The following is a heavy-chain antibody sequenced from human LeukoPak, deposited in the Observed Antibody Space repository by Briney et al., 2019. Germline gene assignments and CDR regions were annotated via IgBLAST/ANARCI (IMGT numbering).Heavy chain of an antibody. D-gene: IGHD6-19*01. J-gene: IGHJ4*02. CDR1: GYTFTSHY. CDR2: INPHIGGT. Sequence: GASVKVSCRASGYTFTSHYMHWVRQAPGQGLEWMGWINPHIGGTHYSQKFQGRVTMTRDTSISTAYMELSRLTSDDTAVYYCARVSIAVGYYFHYWGQGTLVTVSS. CDR3: ARVSIAVGYYFHY. V-gene: IGHV1-2*02.